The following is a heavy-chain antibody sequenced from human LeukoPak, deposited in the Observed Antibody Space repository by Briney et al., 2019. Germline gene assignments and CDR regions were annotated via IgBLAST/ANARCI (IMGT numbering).Heavy chain of an antibody. CDR2: IIPIFGTA. V-gene: IGHV1-69*05. J-gene: IGHJ5*02. D-gene: IGHD6-19*01. CDR1: GGTFSSYA. Sequence: ASVKVSCKASGGTFSSYAISWVRQAPGQGLEWMGGIIPIFGTANYAQKFQGRVTITTDESTSTAYMELSSLRSEGTAVYYCARESVNWFDPWGQGTLVTVSS. CDR3: ARESVNWFDP.